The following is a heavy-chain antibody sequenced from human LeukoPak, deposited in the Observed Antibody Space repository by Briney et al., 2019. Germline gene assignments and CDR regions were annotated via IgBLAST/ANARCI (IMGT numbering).Heavy chain of an antibody. V-gene: IGHV3-7*03. CDR3: ARGGHYDILTGHFDY. J-gene: IGHJ4*02. CDR1: GFTFSSYW. Sequence: GGSLRLSCAASGFTFSSYWMSWVRRAPGKGLEWVANIKQDGSEKYYVDSVKGRFTISRDNAKNSLYLQMNSLRAEDTAVYYCARGGHYDILTGHFDYWGQGTLVTVSS. CDR2: IKQDGSEK. D-gene: IGHD3-9*01.